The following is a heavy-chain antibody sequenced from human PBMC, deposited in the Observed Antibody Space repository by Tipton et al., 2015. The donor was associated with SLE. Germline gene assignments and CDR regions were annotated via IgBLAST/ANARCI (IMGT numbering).Heavy chain of an antibody. J-gene: IGHJ5*02. V-gene: IGHV1-18*01. CDR2: INPNNGHT. Sequence: QLVQSGAEVEKPGASVKVSCKASGYTFTNYGLSWVRQAPGEGLEWMGWINPNNGHTNYAQGLQDRVTLTTATSTKTGYMELRGLRSDDTAVYYCARGGFSGSYWRFSDRWGQGTLVTVSS. CDR1: GYTFTNYG. CDR3: ARGGFSGSYWRFSDR. D-gene: IGHD1-26*01.